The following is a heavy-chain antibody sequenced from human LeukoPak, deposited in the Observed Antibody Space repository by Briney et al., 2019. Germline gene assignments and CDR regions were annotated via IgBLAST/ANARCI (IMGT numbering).Heavy chain of an antibody. J-gene: IGHJ4*02. CDR1: GFTFSAYY. CDR3: ARVGVTTLDY. V-gene: IGHV3-11*06. Sequence: PGGSLRLSCAASGFTFSAYYMTWIRQAPGKGLEWISSITTTSGHTKYADSVRGRFTISRDNAKSSLYLQMNSLRAEDTAVYYCARVGVTTLDYWGQGTLVTVSS. D-gene: IGHD4-17*01. CDR2: ITTTSGHT.